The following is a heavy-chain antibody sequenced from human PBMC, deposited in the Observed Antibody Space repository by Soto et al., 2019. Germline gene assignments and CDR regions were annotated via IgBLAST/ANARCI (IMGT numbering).Heavy chain of an antibody. J-gene: IGHJ6*01. CDR2: IWSDGGNK. V-gene: IGHV3-33*01. CDR3: ARDGQEVTPYGMDV. CDR1: GFTFSGHA. Sequence: QVQLVESGGGVVQSERSLRVSCAASGFTFSGHAMHWVRQAPGKGLEWVAQIWSDGGNKYYADSVKGRFTISRDNSKNTLILQMNSLRAEDTAVYYCARDGQEVTPYGMDVLGQGPTVTVSS. D-gene: IGHD2-21*02.